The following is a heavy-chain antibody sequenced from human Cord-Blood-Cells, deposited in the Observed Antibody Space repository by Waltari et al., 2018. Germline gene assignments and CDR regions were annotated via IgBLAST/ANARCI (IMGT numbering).Heavy chain of an antibody. J-gene: IGHJ3*02. V-gene: IGHV4-59*08. CDR1: GGSISSYY. Sequence: QVQLQESGPGLVKPSETLSLTCTVSGGSISSYYWSWIRQPPGKGLEGIGYIYYSGSTNYTPSLKSRVTISVDTSKNQFSLKLSSVTAADTAVYYCARLVKYYYGSGSYAFDIWGQGTMVTVSS. CDR3: ARLVKYYYGSGSYAFDI. CDR2: IYYSGST. D-gene: IGHD3-10*01.